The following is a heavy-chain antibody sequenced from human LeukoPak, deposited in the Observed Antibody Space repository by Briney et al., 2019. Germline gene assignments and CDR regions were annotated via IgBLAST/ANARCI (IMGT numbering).Heavy chain of an antibody. CDR2: IYHSGST. J-gene: IGHJ4*02. CDR3: VTYYFDSSGPKKNY. CDR1: GVSISSGGYS. D-gene: IGHD3-22*01. Sequence: SETLSLTCAVSGVSISSGGYSWSWIRQPPGKGLEWIGYIYHSGSTNYNPSLKSRVTISVDTSKKQFSLKLSSVTAAGTAVYYCVTYYFDSSGPKKNYWGQGTLVTVSS. V-gene: IGHV4-30-2*01.